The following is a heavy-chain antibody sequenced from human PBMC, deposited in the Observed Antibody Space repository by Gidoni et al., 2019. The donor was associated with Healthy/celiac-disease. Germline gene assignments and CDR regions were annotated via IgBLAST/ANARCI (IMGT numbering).Heavy chain of an antibody. J-gene: IGHJ4*02. CDR2: IRSKAYGGTT. V-gene: IGHV3-49*04. CDR1: GFTFGDYA. D-gene: IGHD3-3*01. CDR3: TIGWDFWSGYYTGIDKSYFDY. Sequence: EVQLVESGGGLVQPGRSLRLSCTASGFTFGDYAMSWVRQAPGKGLEWVGFIRSKAYGGTTEYAASVKGRFTISRDDSKSIAYLQMNSLKTEDTAVYYCTIGWDFWSGYYTGIDKSYFDYWGQGTLVTVSS.